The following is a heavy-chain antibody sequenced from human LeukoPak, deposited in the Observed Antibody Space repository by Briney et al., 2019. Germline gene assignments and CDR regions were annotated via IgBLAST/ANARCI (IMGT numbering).Heavy chain of an antibody. J-gene: IGHJ4*02. V-gene: IGHV5-51*01. CDR1: GGTFSSYA. CDR3: ARRGIAVADDY. CDR2: IYPGDSDT. D-gene: IGHD6-19*01. Sequence: KVSCKASGGTFSSYAISWVRQAPGQGLEWMGIIYPGDSDTRYSPSFQGQVTISADKSISTAYLQWSSLKASDTAMYYCARRGIAVADDYWGQGTLVTVSS.